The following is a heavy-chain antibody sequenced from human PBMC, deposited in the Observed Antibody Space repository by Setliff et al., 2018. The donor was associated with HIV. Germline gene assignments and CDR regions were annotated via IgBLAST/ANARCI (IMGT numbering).Heavy chain of an antibody. Sequence: ASVKVSCKTSGYTFTSYTTHWVRQAPGQGLEWMGWISPDNANTRISQKFRGSVTMTRDRSINTAYMEFTGLTSDDTAVYYCARQLSNSFDYWGQGTLVTVSS. CDR2: ISPDNANT. CDR3: ARQLSNSFDY. V-gene: IGHV1-2*02. CDR1: GYTFTSYT. D-gene: IGHD1-1*01. J-gene: IGHJ4*02.